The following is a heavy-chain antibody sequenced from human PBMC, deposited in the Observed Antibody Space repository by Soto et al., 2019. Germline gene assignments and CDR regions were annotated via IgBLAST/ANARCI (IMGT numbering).Heavy chain of an antibody. CDR3: ARPSHTNTLPCTFDI. V-gene: IGHV4-39*01. J-gene: IGHJ3*02. CDR2: MYYSGST. D-gene: IGHD3-3*01. CDR1: GGSISSSSYY. Sequence: QLQLQESGPGLVKPSETLSLTCTVSGGSISSSSYYWGWIRQPPGKGLEWIGSMYYSGSTYYNPSLKSRVTMSVDTSKNQFSLKLSSVTAADTAVYYCARPSHTNTLPCTFDIWGQGTMVTVSS.